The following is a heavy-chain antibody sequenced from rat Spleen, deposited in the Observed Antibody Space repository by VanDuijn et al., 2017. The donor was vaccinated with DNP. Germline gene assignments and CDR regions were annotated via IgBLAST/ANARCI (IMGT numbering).Heavy chain of an antibody. J-gene: IGHJ2*01. Sequence: EVQLVESGGGLVQPGNSLRLSCAASGFIFSDYAMAWVRQSPKMGLEWVATIIYDGSTTFYRDSVTGRFTISRDFAKSTLYLQMDSLRSEDSATYYCARHIDWWGQGVMVTVSS. CDR1: GFIFSDYA. CDR2: IIYDGSTT. CDR3: ARHIDW. V-gene: IGHV5-7*01.